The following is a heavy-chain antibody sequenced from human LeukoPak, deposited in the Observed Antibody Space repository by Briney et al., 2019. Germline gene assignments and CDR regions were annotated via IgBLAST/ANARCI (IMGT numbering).Heavy chain of an antibody. J-gene: IGHJ6*02. Sequence: GGSLRLSCAASGFTFTTYWMHWVRQAPGNGLVWVSRIDSDGIGTSYADSVKGRFTISRDNAKNTLYLQMNSLRAEDTAVYYCARGRYHGMDVWGQGTTVTVS. V-gene: IGHV3-74*01. CDR2: IDSDGIGT. CDR1: GFTFTTYW. D-gene: IGHD3-9*01. CDR3: ARGRYHGMDV.